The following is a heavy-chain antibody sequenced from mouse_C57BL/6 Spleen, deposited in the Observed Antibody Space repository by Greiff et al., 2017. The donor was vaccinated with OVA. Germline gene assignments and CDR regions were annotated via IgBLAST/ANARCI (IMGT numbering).Heavy chain of an antibody. J-gene: IGHJ4*01. Sequence: QVQLKESGAELVRPGTSVKVSCKASGYAFTNYLIEWVKQRPGQGLEWIGVINPGSGGTNYNEKFKGKATLTADKSSSTAYMQLSSLTSEDSAVYFCARSDITTVEDAMDYWGQGTSVTVSS. CDR1: GYAFTNYL. CDR3: ARSDITTVEDAMDY. D-gene: IGHD1-1*01. V-gene: IGHV1-54*01. CDR2: INPGSGGT.